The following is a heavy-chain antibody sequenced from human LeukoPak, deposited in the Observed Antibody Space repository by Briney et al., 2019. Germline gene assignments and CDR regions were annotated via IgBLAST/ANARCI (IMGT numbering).Heavy chain of an antibody. D-gene: IGHD3-10*01. CDR3: ARAHYYGSGSYFNRYYYYYYMDV. CDR1: GYTFTGYY. Sequence: ASVKVSCKASGYTFTGYYMHWVRQAPGQGLEWMGWINPNSGGTNYAQKFQGRVTMTRDTSISTAYMELSSLRSDDTAVYYCARAHYYGSGSYFNRYYYYYYMDVWGKGTTVTISS. J-gene: IGHJ6*03. V-gene: IGHV1-2*02. CDR2: INPNSGGT.